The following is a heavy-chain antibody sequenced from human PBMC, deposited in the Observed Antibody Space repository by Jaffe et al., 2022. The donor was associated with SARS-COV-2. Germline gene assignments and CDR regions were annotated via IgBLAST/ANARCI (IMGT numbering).Heavy chain of an antibody. V-gene: IGHV3-21*01. CDR3: ASSDSSGTRYGAMGY. CDR2: ISSSSSYI. Sequence: EVQLVESGGGLVKPGGSLRLSCAASGFTFSSYSMNWVRQAPGKGLEWVSSISSSSSYIYYADSVKGRFTISRDNAKNSLYLQMNSLRAEDTAVYYCASSDSSGTRYGAMGYWGQGTLVTVSS. J-gene: IGHJ4*02. D-gene: IGHD3-22*01. CDR1: GFTFSSYS.